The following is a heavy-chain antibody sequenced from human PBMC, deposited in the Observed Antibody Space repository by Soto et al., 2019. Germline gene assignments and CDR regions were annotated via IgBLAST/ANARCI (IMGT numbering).Heavy chain of an antibody. CDR3: ARGSSVPTIFGVVIMPRDRNYYYYGMDV. V-gene: IGHV1-69*06. J-gene: IGHJ6*02. CDR2: IIPIFGTA. Sequence: VASVKVSCKASGVTFSSYAISWVRQAPVQGLEWMGGIIPIFGTANYAQKFQGRVTITADKSTSTAYMELSSLRSEDTAVYYCARGSSVPTIFGVVIMPRDRNYYYYGMDVWGQGTTVTVSS. D-gene: IGHD3-3*01. CDR1: GVTFSSYA.